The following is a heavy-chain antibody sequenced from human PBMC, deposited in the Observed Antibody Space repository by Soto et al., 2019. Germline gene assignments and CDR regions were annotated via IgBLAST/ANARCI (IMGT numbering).Heavy chain of an antibody. J-gene: IGHJ4*02. D-gene: IGHD3-9*01. CDR2: IHYSGST. CDR1: GGSISSYY. Sequence: SETLSLTCTVSGGSISSYYWSWIRQSPGKGLEWIGYIHYSGSTKSNPSLKSRVTISVDTSKNQFSLKLSSVTAADTAVYYCAKSLSLTGSLDFDYWGQGTLVTVSS. CDR3: AKSLSLTGSLDFDY. V-gene: IGHV4-59*08.